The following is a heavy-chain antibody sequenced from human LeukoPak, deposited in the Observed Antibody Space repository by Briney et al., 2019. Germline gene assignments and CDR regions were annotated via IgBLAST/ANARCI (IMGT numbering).Heavy chain of an antibody. Sequence: GGSLRLSCAASGFTFDDYAMHWVRQAPGKGLEWVSGISWNSGSIGYADSVKGRFTISRDNAKNSLYLQMNSLRAEDTALYYCAKGRDGYNSKYYFDYWGQGTLVTVSS. CDR2: ISWNSGSI. D-gene: IGHD5-24*01. J-gene: IGHJ4*02. V-gene: IGHV3-9*01. CDR3: AKGRDGYNSKYYFDY. CDR1: GFTFDDYA.